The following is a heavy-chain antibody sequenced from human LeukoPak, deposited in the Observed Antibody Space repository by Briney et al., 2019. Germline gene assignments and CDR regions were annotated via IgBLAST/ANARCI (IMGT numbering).Heavy chain of an antibody. CDR2: INPNSGGT. CDR1: GYTFTGYY. V-gene: IGHV1-2*02. Sequence: ASVKVSCKASGYTFTGYYMHWVRQAPGQGLEWMGWINPNSGGTNYAQKFQGRVTMTRDTSVRTAYMELSRLRSDDTAVYYCARDGGSSGWLVGATFDYWGQGTLVTVSS. D-gene: IGHD1-26*01. CDR3: ARDGGSSGWLVGATFDY. J-gene: IGHJ4*02.